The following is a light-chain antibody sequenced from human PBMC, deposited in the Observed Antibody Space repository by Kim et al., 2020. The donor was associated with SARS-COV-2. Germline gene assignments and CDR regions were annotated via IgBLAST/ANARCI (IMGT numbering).Light chain of an antibody. V-gene: IGLV2-14*03. CDR2: DVT. CDR3: SSYASKTVI. CDR1: SSDSGYYNY. J-gene: IGLJ2*01. Sequence: PGQSITISCTGTSSDSGYYNYVSWYQHYPGKAPKLIIYDVTQRPSGVSDRLSGSKSGNTASLTISGLQAEDEADYYCSSYASKTVIFGGGTQLTVL.